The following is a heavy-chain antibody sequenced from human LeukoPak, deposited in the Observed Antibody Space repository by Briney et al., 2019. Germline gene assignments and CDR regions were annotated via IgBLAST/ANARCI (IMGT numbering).Heavy chain of an antibody. J-gene: IGHJ4*02. CDR2: IWYDGSNK. D-gene: IGHD3-22*01. V-gene: IGHV3-33*01. Sequence: GRSLRLSCAASGFTFSRYGMHWVRQAPGKGLEWVAVIWYDGSNKYYADSVKGRFTISRDKSKNTLYLQMNSLRAEDTAVYYCAREYYDSMGGEPLDYWGQGTLVTVSS. CDR1: GFTFSRYG. CDR3: AREYYDSMGGEPLDY.